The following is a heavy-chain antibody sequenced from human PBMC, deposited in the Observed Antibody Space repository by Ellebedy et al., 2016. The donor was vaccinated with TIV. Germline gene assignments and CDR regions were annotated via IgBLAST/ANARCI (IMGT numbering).Heavy chain of an antibody. CDR1: GFTFSSYA. CDR2: ISGSGGST. CDR3: AKTRNGWELRDWFDP. J-gene: IGHJ5*02. Sequence: GESLKISCAASGFTFSSYAMSWVRQAPGKGLEWVSAISGSGGSTYYADSVKGRFTISRDNYKNTLYLQMNSLRAEDTAVYYCAKTRNGWELRDWFDPWGQGTLVTVSS. D-gene: IGHD1-26*01. V-gene: IGHV3-23*01.